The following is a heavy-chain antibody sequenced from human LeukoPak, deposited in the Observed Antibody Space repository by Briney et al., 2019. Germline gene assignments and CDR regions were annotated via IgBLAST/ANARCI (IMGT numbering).Heavy chain of an antibody. CDR2: IIPILGIA. CDR3: ARLTTVNYYYGMDV. D-gene: IGHD4-17*01. J-gene: IGHJ6*02. V-gene: IGHV1-69*02. Sequence: GASVKVSCKASGGTFSRYTISSVRQAPGQGLEWMGRIIPILGIANYAQKFQGRDTITADKSTSTAYMELSSLRSEDTGVYYCARLTTVNYYYGMDVWGQGTTVTVSS. CDR1: GGTFSRYT.